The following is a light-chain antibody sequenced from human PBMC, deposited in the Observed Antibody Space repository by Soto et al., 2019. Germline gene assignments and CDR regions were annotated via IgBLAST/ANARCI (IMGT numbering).Light chain of an antibody. V-gene: IGLV1-40*01. CDR3: QSYDSSLSGWV. CDR2: GNS. CDR1: SSNIGGGYD. J-gene: IGLJ3*02. Sequence: QSVLTQPPSVSGAPGQRVTISCTGSSSNIGGGYDVHWYQQLPGTAPKLLIYGNSNRPSGVPDRLSGAKSGTSASLAITGLQAEDEADYYCQSYDSSLSGWVFGGGTKLTVL.